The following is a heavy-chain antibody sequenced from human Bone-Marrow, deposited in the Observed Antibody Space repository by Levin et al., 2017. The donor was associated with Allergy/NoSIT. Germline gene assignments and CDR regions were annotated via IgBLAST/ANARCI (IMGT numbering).Heavy chain of an antibody. J-gene: IGHJ4*02. CDR2: ISYDEAKQ. CDR3: AKPYSSSLNRFEY. V-gene: IGHV3-30*18. D-gene: IGHD6-19*01. CDR1: GFGFNNYV. Sequence: GESLKISCAASGFGFNNYVMHWVRQAPGKGLEWVAAISYDEAKQYYADSVRGRFTVSRDNSKNTLFLQLSSLRPEDTAVYYCAKPYSSSLNRFEYWGQGTPVTVSP.